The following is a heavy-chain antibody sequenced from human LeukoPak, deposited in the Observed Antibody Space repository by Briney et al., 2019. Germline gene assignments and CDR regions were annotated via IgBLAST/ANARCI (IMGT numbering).Heavy chain of an antibody. CDR2: IIPFFGTA. J-gene: IGHJ6*04. Sequence: GSSVKVSCKASGGTFSSYAISWVRQAPGQGLEWMGGIIPFFGTASYAQKFQGRVTITADKSTSTAYMELSSLRSEDTAVYYCARFPDMVVEPAAPRDYYYYGMDVWGKGTTVTVSS. V-gene: IGHV1-69*06. D-gene: IGHD2-2*01. CDR3: ARFPDMVVEPAAPRDYYYYGMDV. CDR1: GGTFSSYA.